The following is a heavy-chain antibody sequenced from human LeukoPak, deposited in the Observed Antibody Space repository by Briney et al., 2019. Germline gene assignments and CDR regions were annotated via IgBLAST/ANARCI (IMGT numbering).Heavy chain of an antibody. J-gene: IGHJ4*02. CDR1: GGSFSNYT. V-gene: IGHV1-69*06. CDR3: ARLSCSGGTCYSSRGDFDY. CDR2: IIPIFGTA. Sequence: ASVKVSCKASGGSFSNYTISWLRQTPGQGLEWMGGIIPIFGTANYAQNFQGRVTITADKFTSTAYMELSSLRSEDTAVYYCARLSCSGGTCYSSRGDFDYWGQGTLVTVSS. D-gene: IGHD2-15*01.